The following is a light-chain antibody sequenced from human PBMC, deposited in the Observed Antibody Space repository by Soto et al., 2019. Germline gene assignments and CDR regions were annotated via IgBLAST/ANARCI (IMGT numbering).Light chain of an antibody. Sequence: EIVLTQSPGTLSVSPGDRVTLSCRASQSVDINLAWYQQRAGQAPRLLVYGASTKATDMPGRFSGRGSGTEFTLTINNLQSEDFAVFYCQQYGSSEIIFGQGTRLEI. J-gene: IGKJ5*01. V-gene: IGKV3-15*01. CDR1: QSVDIN. CDR3: QQYGSSEII. CDR2: GAS.